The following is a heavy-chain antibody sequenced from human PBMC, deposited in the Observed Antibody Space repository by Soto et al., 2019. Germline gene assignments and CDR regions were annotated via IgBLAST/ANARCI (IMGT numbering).Heavy chain of an antibody. CDR3: AKDLYNSGWYNYFYP. CDR1: GFSLSNCG. D-gene: IGHD6-19*01. V-gene: IGHV3-30*18. J-gene: IGHJ5*02. CDR2: ISYDGSQE. Sequence: QVQLVESGGRVVQPGRSLILSCAASGFSLSNCGMHWVRQAPGKGLEWVAMISYDGSQEHIIDSVKGRFTISRDNSKNTLYLQMNSLRPEDTAVYYCAKDLYNSGWYNYFYPWGQGTLVTVSS.